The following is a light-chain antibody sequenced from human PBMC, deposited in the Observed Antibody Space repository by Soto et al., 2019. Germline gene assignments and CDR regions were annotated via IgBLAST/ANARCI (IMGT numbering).Light chain of an antibody. V-gene: IGKV3-15*01. J-gene: IGKJ1*01. CDR1: QSVSRSY. CDR3: QQYNNWPPWT. Sequence: EIVLTQSPGTLSLSPGERATLSCRGSQSVSRSYLAWYQQKPGQAPRVLIYGASTRATGIPARFSGSGSGTEFTLTISSLQSEDFAVYYCQQYNNWPPWTFGQGTKVDIK. CDR2: GAS.